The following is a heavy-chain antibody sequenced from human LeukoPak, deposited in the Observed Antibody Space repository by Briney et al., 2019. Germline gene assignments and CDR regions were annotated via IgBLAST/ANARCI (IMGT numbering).Heavy chain of an antibody. CDR2: IYSDGRT. J-gene: IGHJ4*02. Sequence: GGSLRLSCAASGFTVSSNYMSWVRQAPGKGLEWVSVIYSDGRTYYADSVKGRFTISRDNAKNSLYLQMNSLRDEDTAVYYCARASFQRWLQLGGDWGQGTLVTVSS. CDR3: ARASFQRWLQLGGD. V-gene: IGHV3-53*01. CDR1: GFTVSSNY. D-gene: IGHD5-24*01.